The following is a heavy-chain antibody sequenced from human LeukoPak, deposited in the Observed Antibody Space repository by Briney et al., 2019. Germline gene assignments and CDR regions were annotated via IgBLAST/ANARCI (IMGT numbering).Heavy chain of an antibody. J-gene: IGHJ6*02. CDR2: ISSSSSYI. Sequence: PGGSLRLSCAASGFTFSSYSMNWVRQAPGKGLEWVSSISSSSSYIYYADSVKGRFTISRDNAKNSLYLQMNSLRAEDTAVYYCASTGGVPAAIPLYYYYGMDFWGQGTTVTVSS. CDR3: ASTGGVPAAIPLYYYYGMDF. D-gene: IGHD2-2*01. V-gene: IGHV3-21*04. CDR1: GFTFSSYS.